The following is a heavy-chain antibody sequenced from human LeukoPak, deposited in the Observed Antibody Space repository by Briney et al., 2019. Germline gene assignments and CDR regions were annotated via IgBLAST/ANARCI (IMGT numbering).Heavy chain of an antibody. Sequence: ASVKVSCKASGYTFTSYGISWVRQAPGQGLEWMGLINPTGGSTGYAQKFQGRFTMTRDMSTSTDYMELSSLRSEDTAIYYCARDNSVGDNAWWFDPWGQGTLVTVS. CDR1: GYTFTSYG. D-gene: IGHD1-26*01. V-gene: IGHV1-46*01. CDR3: ARDNSVGDNAWWFDP. CDR2: INPTGGST. J-gene: IGHJ5*02.